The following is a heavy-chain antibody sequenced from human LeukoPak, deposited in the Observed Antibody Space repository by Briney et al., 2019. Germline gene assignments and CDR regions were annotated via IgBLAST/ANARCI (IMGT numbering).Heavy chain of an antibody. D-gene: IGHD3-10*01. CDR2: ISGYNGNI. J-gene: IGHJ6*03. Sequence: ASVKVSCKASGYAFTGYYMHWVRQAPGQGLEWMGWISGYNGNINYAQKLQGRVTMTTDTSTKTAYMEVRSLRSDDTAVYYCARDQKLPGSGYCYYMDVWGKGTTVTISS. V-gene: IGHV1-18*04. CDR1: GYAFTGYY. CDR3: ARDQKLPGSGYCYYMDV.